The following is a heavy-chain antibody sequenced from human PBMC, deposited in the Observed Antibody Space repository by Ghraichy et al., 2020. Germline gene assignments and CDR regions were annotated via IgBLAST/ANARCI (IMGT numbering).Heavy chain of an antibody. CDR3: TRDAISGTYLNWFAP. D-gene: IGHD1-26*01. V-gene: IGHV4-59*01. CDR2: IYHSGST. CDR1: GDSISTCY. J-gene: IGHJ5*02. Sequence: SETLSLTCTISGDSISTCYWTWIRQPPGKRLEWIGDIYHSGSTNYNPSLKSRVSMSVDTSKNQFSLNLNSVTAADTAVYYCTRDAISGTYLNWFAPWGPGTLVTVSS.